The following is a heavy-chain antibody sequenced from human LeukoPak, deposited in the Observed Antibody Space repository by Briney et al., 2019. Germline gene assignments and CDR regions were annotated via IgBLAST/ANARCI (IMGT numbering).Heavy chain of an antibody. V-gene: IGHV3-23*01. D-gene: IGHD2-2*01. CDR2: ISGSGGST. J-gene: IGHJ6*02. CDR3: AKGKGSTNRLYYYYYYGMDV. CDR1: GFTFSSYA. Sequence: ESEGSLRLSCAASGFTFSSYAMSWVRQAPGKGLEWVSAISGSGGSTYYADSVKGRFTISRDNSKNTLYLQMNSLRAEDTAVYYCAKGKGSTNRLYYYYYYGMDVWGQGTTVTVSS.